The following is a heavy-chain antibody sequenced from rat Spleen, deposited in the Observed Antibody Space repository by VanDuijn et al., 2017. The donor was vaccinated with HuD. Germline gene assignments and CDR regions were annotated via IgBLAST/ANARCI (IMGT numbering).Heavy chain of an antibody. D-gene: IGHD1-11*01. CDR3: TRGYGGYNWFAY. CDR1: GFSLTSNG. Sequence: QVQLKESGPGLVQPSQTLSLTCTVSGFSLTSNGVSWVRQPPGEGLEWIAAISSGGTTYYNSALKSRLGISRDTSKSQVFLKMNSRQTEDTAVYFCTRGYGGYNWFAYWGQGTLVTVSS. V-gene: IGHV2S12*01. J-gene: IGHJ3*01. CDR2: ISSGGTT.